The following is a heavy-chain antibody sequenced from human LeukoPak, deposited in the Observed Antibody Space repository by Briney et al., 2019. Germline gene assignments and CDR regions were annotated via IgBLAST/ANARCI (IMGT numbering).Heavy chain of an antibody. V-gene: IGHV4-59*01. J-gene: IGHJ6*02. CDR3: ARGRLRFLEWLGYYYYGMDV. CDR2: IYYSGST. D-gene: IGHD3-3*01. CDR1: GGSISSYY. Sequence: PSETLSLTCTVSGGSISSYYWSWLRQPPGKGLEGIGYIYYSGSTNYNPSLKSRVTISVDTSKNQFSLKLSSVTAADTAVYYCARGRLRFLEWLGYYYYGMDVWGQGTTVTVSS.